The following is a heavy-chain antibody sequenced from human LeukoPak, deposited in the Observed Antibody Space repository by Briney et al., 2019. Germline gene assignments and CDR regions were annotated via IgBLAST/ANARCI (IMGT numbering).Heavy chain of an antibody. V-gene: IGHV3-74*01. J-gene: IGHJ3*02. Sequence: GGSLRLSCAASGFTFSSYWIHWVRQVPGKGLVWVSRINSDGSSTSYADSVKGRFTISRDNAKNTLYVQMISLRAEDTAVYYCSTGSGHAFDIWGRGTMVTVSS. D-gene: IGHD3-10*01. CDR1: GFTFSSYW. CDR2: INSDGSST. CDR3: STGSGHAFDI.